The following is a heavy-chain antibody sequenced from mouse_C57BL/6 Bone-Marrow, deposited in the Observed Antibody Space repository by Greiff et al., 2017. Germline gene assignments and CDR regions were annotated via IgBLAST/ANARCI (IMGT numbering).Heavy chain of an antibody. V-gene: IGHV1-42*01. D-gene: IGHD2-3*01. Sequence: EVQLVESGPELVKPGASVKISCKASGYSFTGYYMNWVKQSPEKSLEWIGEINPSTGGTTYNQKFKAKATLTVDKSSSTAYMQLKSLTSEDSAVYYCASGRWLLRMDYWGQGTSVTVSS. J-gene: IGHJ4*01. CDR1: GYSFTGYY. CDR3: ASGRWLLRMDY. CDR2: INPSTGGT.